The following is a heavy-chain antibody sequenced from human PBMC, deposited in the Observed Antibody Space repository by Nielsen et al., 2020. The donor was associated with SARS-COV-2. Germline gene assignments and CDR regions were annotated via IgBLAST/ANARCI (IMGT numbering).Heavy chain of an antibody. V-gene: IGHV4-34*01. CDR3: ARDLYSRDSDYYYGMDV. D-gene: IGHD6-13*01. Sequence: SETLSLTCAVYGGSFSGYYWSWIRQPPGKGLEWIGEINHSGSTNYNPSLKSRVTISVDTSKNQFSLKLSSVTAADTAVYYCARDLYSRDSDYYYGMDVWGQGTTVTVSS. J-gene: IGHJ6*02. CDR1: GGSFSGYY. CDR2: INHSGST.